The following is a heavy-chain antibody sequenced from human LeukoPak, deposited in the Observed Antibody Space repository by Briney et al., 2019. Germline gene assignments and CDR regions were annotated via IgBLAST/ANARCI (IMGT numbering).Heavy chain of an antibody. CDR1: GFTVSSNY. J-gene: IGHJ4*02. V-gene: IGHV3-66*02. Sequence: GGSLRLSCAASGFTVSSNYMSWVRQAPGKGLQWVVVIYSGGGTYYADSVKGRFTISRDNYKNTLYLQMNNVRPEDTAMYYCARDPTYYYFDYWGQGTLVTVSS. CDR2: IYSGGGT. D-gene: IGHD1-26*01. CDR3: ARDPTYYYFDY.